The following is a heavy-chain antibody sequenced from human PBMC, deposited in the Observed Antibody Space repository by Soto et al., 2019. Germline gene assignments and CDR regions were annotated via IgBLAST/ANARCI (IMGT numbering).Heavy chain of an antibody. CDR2: IYPGDSDT. Sequence: GGSLKISCKGSGYSFTSYWISWVRQVPGKGLEWMGIIYPGDSDTRYSPSFQGQVTISADKSISTAYLQWSSLKASDTAMYYCAGCPMVYGPPNWFDPWGQGTLVTVSS. CDR3: AGCPMVYGPPNWFDP. CDR1: GYSFTSYW. V-gene: IGHV5-51*01. D-gene: IGHD2-8*01. J-gene: IGHJ5*02.